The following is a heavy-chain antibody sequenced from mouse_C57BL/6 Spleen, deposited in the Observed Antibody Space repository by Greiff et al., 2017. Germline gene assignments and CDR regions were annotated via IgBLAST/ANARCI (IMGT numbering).Heavy chain of an antibody. CDR1: GFTFSDYY. Sequence: EVHLVESGGGLVQPGGSLKLSCAASGFTFSDYYMYWVRQTPEKRLEWVAYISNGGGSTYYPDTVKGRFTISRDNAKNTLYLQMSRLKSEDTAMYYCARRAYSNDYYAMDYWGQGTSVTVSS. CDR3: ARRAYSNDYYAMDY. D-gene: IGHD2-5*01. CDR2: ISNGGGST. V-gene: IGHV5-12*01. J-gene: IGHJ4*01.